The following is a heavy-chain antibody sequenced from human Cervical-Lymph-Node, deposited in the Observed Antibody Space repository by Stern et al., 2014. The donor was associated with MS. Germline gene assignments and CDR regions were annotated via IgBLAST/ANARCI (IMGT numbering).Heavy chain of an antibody. D-gene: IGHD3-9*01. CDR1: GGSLNSRGFY. CDR3: ARGGGEIDWWDGALEI. V-gene: IGHV4-31*03. J-gene: IGHJ3*02. Sequence: QVQLQESGPGLVKPSQTLSLTCTVSGGSLNSRGFYWTWIRQRPGKGLEWIGEIYDSVRINYNPALKCRVTISADKSKNHFSLIVNSVTVADTATYYCARGGGEIDWWDGALEIWGQGTMVSVFS. CDR2: IYDSVRI.